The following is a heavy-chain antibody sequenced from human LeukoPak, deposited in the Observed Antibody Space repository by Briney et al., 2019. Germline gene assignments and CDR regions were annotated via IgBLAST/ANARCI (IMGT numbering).Heavy chain of an antibody. J-gene: IGHJ4*02. Sequence: PGGSLRLSCAASGFTFSSYAMSWVRQAPGKGLEWVSAISCSGGSTYYADSVKGRFTISRDNSKNTLYLQMNSLRAEDTAVYYCAKFPGHYGDYYYFDYWGQGTLVTVSS. CDR2: ISCSGGST. D-gene: IGHD4-17*01. V-gene: IGHV3-23*01. CDR3: AKFPGHYGDYYYFDY. CDR1: GFTFSSYA.